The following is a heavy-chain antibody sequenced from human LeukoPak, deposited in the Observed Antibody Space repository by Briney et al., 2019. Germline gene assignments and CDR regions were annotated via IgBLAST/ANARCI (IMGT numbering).Heavy chain of an antibody. CDR2: IYYSGST. J-gene: IGHJ4*02. CDR3: ARAVFPFGVVIITPGTFDY. CDR1: GGSISSGDYY. V-gene: IGHV4-30-4*08. D-gene: IGHD3-3*01. Sequence: PSETLSLTCTVSGGSISSGDYYWSWIRQPPGKGLEWIGYIYYSGSTYYNPSLKSRVTISVDTSKNQFSLKLSSVTAADTAVYYCARAVFPFGVVIITPGTFDYWGQGTLVTVSS.